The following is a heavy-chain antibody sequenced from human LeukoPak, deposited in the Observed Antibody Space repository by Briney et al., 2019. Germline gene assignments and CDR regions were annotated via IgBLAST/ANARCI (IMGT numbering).Heavy chain of an antibody. D-gene: IGHD4-17*01. V-gene: IGHV4-30-4*01. Sequence: PSGTLSLTCTVSGGSISSGDYYWSWIRQPPGKGLEWIGYIYYSGSTYYNPSLKSRVTISVDTSKNQFSLKLSSVTAADTAVYYCARVGGVVTSAPQLDYWGQGILVTVSS. CDR1: GGSISSGDYY. J-gene: IGHJ4*02. CDR3: ARVGGVVTSAPQLDY. CDR2: IYYSGST.